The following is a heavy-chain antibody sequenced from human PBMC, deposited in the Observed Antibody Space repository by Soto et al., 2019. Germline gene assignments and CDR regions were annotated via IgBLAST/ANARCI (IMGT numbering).Heavy chain of an antibody. CDR3: ARAPLARRRSGSSSGNWFAP. D-gene: IGHD1-26*01. CDR1: GFTFSSYG. J-gene: IGHJ5*02. V-gene: IGHV3-33*01. Sequence: QVQLVESGGGVVQPGRSLRLSCAASGFTFSSYGMHWVRQAPGKGLEWVAVIWYDGSNKYYADSVKGRFTISRDNSKDTLYLQMNRLRAEDTAVYYGARAPLARRRSGSSSGNWFAPWGQVTLVTVSS. CDR2: IWYDGSNK.